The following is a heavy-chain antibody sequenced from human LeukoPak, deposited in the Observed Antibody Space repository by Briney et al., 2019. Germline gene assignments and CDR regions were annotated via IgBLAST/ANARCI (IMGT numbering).Heavy chain of an antibody. J-gene: IGHJ3*02. CDR1: GFTFDNYA. D-gene: IGHD3-10*01. Sequence: GGSLRLSCVASGFTFDNYAMHWVRQAPGEGLEWVSGISWHSGTIGYADSMKGRFTISRDNAKNSLYLQMNSLRAEDTALYYCAKANVLLSHFDIWGQGTMVTVSS. CDR3: AKANVLLSHFDI. V-gene: IGHV3-9*01. CDR2: ISWHSGTI.